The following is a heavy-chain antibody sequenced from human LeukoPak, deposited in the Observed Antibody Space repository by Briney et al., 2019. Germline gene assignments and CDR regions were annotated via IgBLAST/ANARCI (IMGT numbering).Heavy chain of an antibody. Sequence: SETLSLTCTVSGGSINSYYWSWIRQPPGKGLEWIGYIYYSGSTKYNPSLKSRVTISVDTSKNQFSLKLSSVTAADTAVYYCARDLHRNIAAAGNWGQGTLVTVSS. J-gene: IGHJ4*02. CDR2: IYYSGST. CDR3: ARDLHRNIAAAGN. CDR1: GGSINSYY. V-gene: IGHV4-59*01. D-gene: IGHD6-13*01.